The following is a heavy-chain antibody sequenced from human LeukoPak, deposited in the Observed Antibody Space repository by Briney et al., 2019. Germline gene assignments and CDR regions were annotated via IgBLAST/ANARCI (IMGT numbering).Heavy chain of an antibody. V-gene: IGHV3-15*07. CDR1: GFTFSDAW. Sequence: GGSLRLSCAASGFTFSDAWMHWVRQAPGKGLEWVGLIKRRTDGGTSNYAAPVKGRFTISRDDSEDTLFLQMDSLKSEDTGVYYCTTGYTSASHDGYWGQGTLVPVSS. CDR3: TTGYTSASHDGY. CDR2: IKRRTDGGTS. D-gene: IGHD2-15*01. J-gene: IGHJ4*02.